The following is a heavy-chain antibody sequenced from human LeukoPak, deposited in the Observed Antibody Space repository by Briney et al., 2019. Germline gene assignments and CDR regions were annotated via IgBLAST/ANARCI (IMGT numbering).Heavy chain of an antibody. CDR2: INHSGST. J-gene: IGHJ4*02. CDR1: GGSFSGYY. V-gene: IGHV4-34*01. Sequence: PWETLSLTCAVYGGSFSGYYWSWIRQPPGKGLEWIGEINHSGSTNYNPSLKSRVTISVDTSKNQFSLKLSSVTAADTAVYYCARGPRRGWYFEYWGQGTLVTVSS. D-gene: IGHD3-10*01. CDR3: ARGPRRGWYFEY.